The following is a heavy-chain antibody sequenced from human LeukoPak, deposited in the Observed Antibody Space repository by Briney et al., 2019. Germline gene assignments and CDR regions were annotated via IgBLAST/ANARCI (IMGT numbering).Heavy chain of an antibody. V-gene: IGHV3-30*02. CDR2: IRCDGSNK. CDR3: AKVSSLDYYFDY. CDR1: GFTFSSYG. J-gene: IGHJ4*02. Sequence: PGGSLRLSCAASGFTFSSYGMHWVRQARGRGLGWEAFIRCDGSNKYYADSVKGRFTISRDNSKNTLYLQMNSLRAEDTAVYYCAKVSSLDYYFDYWGQGTLVTVSS. D-gene: IGHD6-13*01.